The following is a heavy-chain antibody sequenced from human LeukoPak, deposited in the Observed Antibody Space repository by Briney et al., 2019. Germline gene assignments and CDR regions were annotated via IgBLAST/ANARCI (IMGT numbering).Heavy chain of an antibody. D-gene: IGHD3-3*01. CDR3: AKGGGFLEWLLYKN. Sequence: GGSLRLSCAASGFTFSSSAMSWVRQAPGKGLEWVSNISGSGSGGSTYYADSVKGLFTISRDNSKNTLYLQMNSLRAEDTAVYYCAKGGGFLEWLLYKNWGQGTLVTVSS. J-gene: IGHJ4*02. V-gene: IGHV3-23*01. CDR1: GFTFSSSA. CDR2: ISGSGSGGST.